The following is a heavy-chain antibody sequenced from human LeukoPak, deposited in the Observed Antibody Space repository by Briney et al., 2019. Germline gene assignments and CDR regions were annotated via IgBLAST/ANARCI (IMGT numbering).Heavy chain of an antibody. V-gene: IGHV1-3*01. CDR1: GYTFTSYA. CDR2: INAGNGNT. J-gene: IGHJ4*02. CDR3: ARLRGIQLWYFDY. Sequence: ASVKVSCKASGYTFTSYAMHWVRQAPGQRREWMGWINAGNGNTKYSQKFHGRVTINRDTSASTAYMELSSLRSEDTAVYYCARLRGIQLWYFDYWGQGTLVTVSS. D-gene: IGHD5-18*01.